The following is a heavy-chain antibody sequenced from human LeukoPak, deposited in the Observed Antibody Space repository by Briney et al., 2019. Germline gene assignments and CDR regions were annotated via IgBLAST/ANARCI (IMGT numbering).Heavy chain of an antibody. D-gene: IGHD4-11*01. CDR3: VREITVTTSGDYYYYMDV. CDR1: GFTFSSYW. CDR2: INTDGSRT. Sequence: GGSLRLSCAASGFTFSSYWMNWVRQAPGKGLVWVSRINTDGSRTNYADSVKGRFTISRDNAKNTLWLQMNSLRAEDTAVYYCVREITVTTSGDYYYYMDVWGKGTTVTVSS. V-gene: IGHV3-74*01. J-gene: IGHJ6*03.